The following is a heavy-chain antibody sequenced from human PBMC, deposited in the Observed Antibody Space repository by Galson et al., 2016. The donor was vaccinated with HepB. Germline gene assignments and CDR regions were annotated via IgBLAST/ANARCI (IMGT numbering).Heavy chain of an antibody. CDR2: ILPLFGGA. J-gene: IGHJ3*02. D-gene: IGHD2-8*02. CDR1: GGIFRNYH. Sequence: SVKVSCKASGGIFRNYHISWVRQAPGQGLEWMGAILPLFGGADYAEKFQGRVTISSEEFTTTAYMEVSRLTSEDTAIYYWARGRLHCTGTECYERRDAQDIWGQGTMVTVSS. V-gene: IGHV1-69*13. CDR3: ARGRLHCTGTECYERRDAQDI.